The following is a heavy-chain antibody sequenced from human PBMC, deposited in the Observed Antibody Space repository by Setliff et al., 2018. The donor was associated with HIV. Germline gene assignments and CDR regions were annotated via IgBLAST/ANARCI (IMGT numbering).Heavy chain of an antibody. Sequence: SETLSLTCTVSGASINNGDYYWSWIRQSPGEGLEWIGYIYYSGYYKAYYDSNPALKSRFSASVDTSRNKFSLELQSMAAADTAMYYCARAISFDFPSGLKGTFDVWGLGTMVTGS. CDR1: GASINNGDYY. CDR3: ARAISFDFPSGLKGTFDV. CDR2: IYYSGYYKA. J-gene: IGHJ3*01. D-gene: IGHD3-16*01. V-gene: IGHV4-30-4*01.